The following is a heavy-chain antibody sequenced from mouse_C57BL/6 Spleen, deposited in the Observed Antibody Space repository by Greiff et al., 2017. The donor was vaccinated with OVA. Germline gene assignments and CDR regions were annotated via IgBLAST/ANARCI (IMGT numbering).Heavy chain of an antibody. D-gene: IGHD1-1*01. V-gene: IGHV1-69*01. Sequence: VQLQQPGAELVMPGASVKLSCKASGYTFTSYWMHWVKQRPGQGLEWIGEIDPSDSYTNYNQKFKGKSTLTVDKSSSTAYMQLSSLTSEDSAVYYCARVSYYYGSSSYYFDYWGQGTTLTVSS. CDR2: IDPSDSYT. CDR3: ARVSYYYGSSSYYFDY. J-gene: IGHJ2*01. CDR1: GYTFTSYW.